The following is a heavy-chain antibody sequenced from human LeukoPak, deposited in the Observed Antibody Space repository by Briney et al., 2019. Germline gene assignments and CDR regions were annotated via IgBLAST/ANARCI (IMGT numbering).Heavy chain of an antibody. CDR3: ARGGRYYYGSGSPFDY. CDR2: IYYSGST. Sequence: PSETLSLTCTVSGGSISSSSYYWGWIRQPPGKGLEWIGSIYYSGSTYYNPSLKSRVTISVDTSKDQFSLKLSSVTAADTAVYYCARGGRYYYGSGSPFDYWGQGTLVTVSS. D-gene: IGHD3-10*01. CDR1: GGSISSSSYY. V-gene: IGHV4-39*01. J-gene: IGHJ4*02.